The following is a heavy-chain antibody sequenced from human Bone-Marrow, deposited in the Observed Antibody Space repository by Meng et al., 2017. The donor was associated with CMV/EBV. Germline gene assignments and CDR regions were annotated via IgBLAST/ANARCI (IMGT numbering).Heavy chain of an antibody. V-gene: IGHV1-46*01. CDR3: ARGGGWDPPGEYDYVWGSYRWVDY. CDR2: INPSGGST. CDR1: GYTFTSYY. Sequence: ASVKVSCKASGYTFTSYYMHWVRQAPGQGLEWMGIINPSGGSTSYAQKFQGRVTMTRDTSISTAYMELSRLRSDDTAVYYCARGGGWDPPGEYDYVWGSYRWVDYWGQGTLVTVSS. J-gene: IGHJ4*02. D-gene: IGHD3-16*02.